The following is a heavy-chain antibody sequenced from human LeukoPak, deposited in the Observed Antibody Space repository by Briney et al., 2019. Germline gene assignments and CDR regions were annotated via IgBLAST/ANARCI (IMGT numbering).Heavy chain of an antibody. CDR2: IYYSGGT. Sequence: SETLSLTCTVSGGSISSGGYYWSWTRQHPGKGLEWIGYIYYSGGTYYNPSLKSRVTISVDTSKNQFSLKLSSVTAADTAVYYCARETVVPGDSSGPFDYWGQGTLVTASS. CDR3: ARETVVPGDSSGPFDY. D-gene: IGHD3-22*01. J-gene: IGHJ4*02. V-gene: IGHV4-31*03. CDR1: GGSISSGGYY.